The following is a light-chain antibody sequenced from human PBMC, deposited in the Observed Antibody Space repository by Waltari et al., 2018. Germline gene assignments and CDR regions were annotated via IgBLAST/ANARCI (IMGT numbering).Light chain of an antibody. CDR3: QQYYSDKM. J-gene: IGKJ1*01. CDR2: WAS. V-gene: IGKV4-1*01. Sequence: DIVMTQSPNSRAVSLGERATISCKSSQSILSSSNNRNFLSWYQQKPGQPPKLLIYWASTRESGVPDRFSGSGSGTDFTLTISSLQAEDVAVYYCQQYYSDKMFGQGTKVEIK. CDR1: QSILSSSNNRNF.